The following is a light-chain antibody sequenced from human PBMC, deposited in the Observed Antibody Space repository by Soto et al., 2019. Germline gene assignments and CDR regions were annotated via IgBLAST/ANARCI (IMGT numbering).Light chain of an antibody. CDR1: SSNIGSNI. V-gene: IGLV1-44*01. CDR3: AAWDDSVWV. J-gene: IGLJ3*02. Sequence: QSVLTQPPSASGTPGQRFTISCSGSSSNIGSNIVSWYQQLPGTAPKLIIYDNDQRPSGVPDRFSGSKSGTSSSLAISGLQREDEADSYCAAWDDSVWVFGGGTKLTVL. CDR2: DND.